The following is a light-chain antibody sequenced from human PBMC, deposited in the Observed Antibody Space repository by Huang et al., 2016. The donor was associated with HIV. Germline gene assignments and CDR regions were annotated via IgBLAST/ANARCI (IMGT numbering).Light chain of an antibody. CDR2: GAS. J-gene: IGKJ1*01. V-gene: IGKV3-15*01. CDR1: QSVSSN. Sequence: EIVMRQSPATLSASPGERATLSCTASQSVSSNLAWYQQKPGQAPRLLIYGASTRATGIPARFSGIGSGTDFTLTISSLQSEDFAVYYCQQYNNWPRTFGQGTKVEI. CDR3: QQYNNWPRT.